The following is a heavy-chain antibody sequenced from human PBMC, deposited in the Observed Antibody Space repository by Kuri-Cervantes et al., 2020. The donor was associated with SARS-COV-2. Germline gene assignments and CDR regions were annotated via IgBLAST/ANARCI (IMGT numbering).Heavy chain of an antibody. Sequence: GGSLRLSCTASGFIFSDYYMTWIRQAPGKGLEWVSNIGPSGTTRYYADSVKGRFTISRDNPKNTLYLQMNSLRAEDTAVYYCAKDLSRVVPAAHPDYWGQGTLVTVSS. CDR3: AKDLSRVVPAAHPDY. J-gene: IGHJ4*02. D-gene: IGHD2-2*01. CDR1: GFIFSDYY. CDR2: IGPSGTTR. V-gene: IGHV3-11*01.